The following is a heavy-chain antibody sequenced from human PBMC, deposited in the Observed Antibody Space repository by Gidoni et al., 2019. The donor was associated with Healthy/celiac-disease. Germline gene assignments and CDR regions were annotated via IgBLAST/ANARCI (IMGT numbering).Heavy chain of an antibody. D-gene: IGHD1-26*01. Sequence: EVQLVESGGGLVQPGGSLTLSCAASGFTFSSYSMNWVRQAPGKGLEWVSYISSSSSTIYYADSVKGRFTISRDNAKNSLYLQMNSLRAEDTAVYYCARDSYSGSDPVPVDYWGQGTLVTVSS. CDR3: ARDSYSGSDPVPVDY. CDR1: GFTFSSYS. J-gene: IGHJ4*02. V-gene: IGHV3-48*04. CDR2: ISSSSSTI.